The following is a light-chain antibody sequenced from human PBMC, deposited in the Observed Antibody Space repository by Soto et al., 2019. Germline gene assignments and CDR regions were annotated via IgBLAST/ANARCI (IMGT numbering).Light chain of an antibody. V-gene: IGLV2-23*02. Sequence: GTNSDVGNYNLVSWYKQHPGKAPKLMIYDVSKRPSGVSNRFSGSNSDNQASQPIYKLQADDVADYYCCSYAGDRYAFGTGTKLTVL. CDR1: NSDVGNYNL. J-gene: IGLJ1*01. CDR2: DVS. CDR3: CSYAGDRYA.